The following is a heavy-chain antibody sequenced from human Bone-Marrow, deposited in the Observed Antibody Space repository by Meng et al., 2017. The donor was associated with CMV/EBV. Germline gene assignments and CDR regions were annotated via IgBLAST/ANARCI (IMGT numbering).Heavy chain of an antibody. D-gene: IGHD2/OR15-2a*01. Sequence: EGQLVGSGGTLVQPGGSLSLSCGVSGFNVRNYWMHWVRQAPGKGLEWVSRIDIDGRDITYADSVKGRFTISRDTAKNTLYLEMNSLRVEDTAVYYCARGLEEYLGWEMGYWGQGTLVTVSS. CDR2: IDIDGRDI. J-gene: IGHJ4*02. CDR1: GFNVRNYW. V-gene: IGHV3-74*03. CDR3: ARGLEEYLGWEMGY.